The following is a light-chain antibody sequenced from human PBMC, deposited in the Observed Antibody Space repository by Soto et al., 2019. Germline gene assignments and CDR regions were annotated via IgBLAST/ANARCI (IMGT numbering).Light chain of an antibody. CDR1: SSDVNDYKF. Sequence: QSALTQPRSVSGSPGQSVTISCTGTSSDVNDYKFVSWYQQHPGRAPKLIIFDVSERPSGVPDRFSASKSGNTASLSISGLQAEDEADYYCFSYAGTYSYVFGSGTKVTVL. V-gene: IGLV2-11*01. CDR3: FSYAGTYSYV. CDR2: DVS. J-gene: IGLJ1*01.